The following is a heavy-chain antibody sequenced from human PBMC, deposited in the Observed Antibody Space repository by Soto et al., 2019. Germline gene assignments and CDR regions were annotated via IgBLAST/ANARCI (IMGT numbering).Heavy chain of an antibody. CDR3: ATRITVFGLLIPPFDP. CDR1: GGSVNGYY. CDR2: INLTGGT. Sequence: SETLSLTCAVYGGSVNGYYWNWIRQPPGKGLEWIGEINLTGGTHYNPSLKSRVTMSVDTSKNQFSLRLSSVTAADTAIYYCATRITVFGLLIPPFDPWGQGTQVTVSS. J-gene: IGHJ5*02. D-gene: IGHD3-3*01. V-gene: IGHV4-34*01.